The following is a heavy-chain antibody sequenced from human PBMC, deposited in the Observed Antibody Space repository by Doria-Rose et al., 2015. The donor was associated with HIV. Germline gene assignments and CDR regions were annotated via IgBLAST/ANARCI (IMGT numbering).Heavy chain of an antibody. CDR3: ARDHYDSGGYHRD. J-gene: IGHJ4*02. CDR2: ISSSSEYI. D-gene: IGHD3-22*01. CDR1: GFTFSRYS. V-gene: IGHV3-21*03. Sequence: VQLVQSGGGLVKPGGSLRLSCAASGFTFSRYSMNWVRQAPGKGLEWVSSISSSSEYIYYVDSVQGRFTISRDNAKNSVYLQMNSLRTEDTAVYYCARDHYDSGGYHRDWGQGTLVTVSS.